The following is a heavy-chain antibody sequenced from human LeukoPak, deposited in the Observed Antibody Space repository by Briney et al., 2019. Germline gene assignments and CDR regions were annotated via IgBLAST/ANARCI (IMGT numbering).Heavy chain of an antibody. Sequence: PGGSLRLSCAVSGFTFSSYCMHSVRQAPGKGLGWVAIISYDGNIKLYADCVKGRFTTSRDNSTNTLFLQMNSLRAEDTAVYYCAREATVTTHKSYWYFDLWGRGTLVTVSS. CDR1: GFTFSSYC. J-gene: IGHJ2*01. D-gene: IGHD4-17*01. CDR3: AREATVTTHKSYWYFDL. V-gene: IGHV3-30*03. CDR2: ISYDGNIK.